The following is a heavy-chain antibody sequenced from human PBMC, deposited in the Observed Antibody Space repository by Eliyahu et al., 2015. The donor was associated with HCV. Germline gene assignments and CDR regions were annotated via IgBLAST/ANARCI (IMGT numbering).Heavy chain of an antibody. D-gene: IGHD2-8*01. CDR2: IYYSGST. Sequence: QLQLQESGPGLVKPSETLSLTCTVXGXXIXXSSYXWGWIRPXPGKGLEWIGSIYYSGSTYYXPSLKSRVTISVDTSKNQFSLKLSSVTAADTAVYYCARHVEWSDFDYWGQGTLVTVSS. V-gene: IGHV4-39*01. CDR1: GXXIXXSSYX. J-gene: IGHJ4*02. CDR3: ARHVEWSDFDY.